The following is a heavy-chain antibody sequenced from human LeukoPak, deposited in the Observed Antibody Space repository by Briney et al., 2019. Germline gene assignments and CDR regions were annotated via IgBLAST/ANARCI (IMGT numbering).Heavy chain of an antibody. CDR1: GFTFSSYS. J-gene: IGHJ6*03. CDR2: ISSSSRYI. CDR3: ARDRGRYYMDV. V-gene: IGHV3-21*01. D-gene: IGHD6-25*01. Sequence: GGSLRLSCAASGFTFSSYSMNWVRQAPGKGLEWVSSISSSSRYIYYADSVKGRFTISRDDAKNSLYLQMNSLRAEDTAVYYCARDRGRYYMDVWGKGTTVTISS.